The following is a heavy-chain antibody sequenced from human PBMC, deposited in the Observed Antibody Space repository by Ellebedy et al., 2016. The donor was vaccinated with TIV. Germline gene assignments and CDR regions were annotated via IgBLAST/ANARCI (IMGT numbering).Heavy chain of an antibody. D-gene: IGHD6-13*01. V-gene: IGHV5-51*01. Sequence: GESLKISCKGSGYSFTTYWIGWVRQMPGKGREWMGILYPDNSDTRYSPSFEGQVTSSADKSISTAYLQWSSLKASDTAMYYCARGRGSSWYSYFDDWGQGTLVTVSS. CDR2: LYPDNSDT. J-gene: IGHJ4*02. CDR3: ARGRGSSWYSYFDD. CDR1: GYSFTTYW.